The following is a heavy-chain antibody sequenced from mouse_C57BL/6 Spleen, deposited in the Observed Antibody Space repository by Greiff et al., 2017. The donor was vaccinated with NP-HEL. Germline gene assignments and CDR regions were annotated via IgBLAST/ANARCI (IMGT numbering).Heavy chain of an antibody. CDR1: GYTFTSYG. CDR3: AGTLLLWAY. J-gene: IGHJ3*01. D-gene: IGHD2-1*01. Sequence: QVQLKQSGAELARPGASVKLSCKASGYTFTSYGISWVKQRTGQGLEWIGEIYPRSGNTYYNEKFKGKATLTADKSSSTAYMELRSLTSEDSAVYFCAGTLLLWAYWGQGTLVTVSA. V-gene: IGHV1-81*01. CDR2: IYPRSGNT.